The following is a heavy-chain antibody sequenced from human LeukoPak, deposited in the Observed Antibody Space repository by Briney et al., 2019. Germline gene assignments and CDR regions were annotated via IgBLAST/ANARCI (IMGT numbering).Heavy chain of an antibody. D-gene: IGHD2-2*01. CDR1: GYTFTGYY. Sequence: ASVKVSCKASGYTFTGYYMHWVRQAPGQGLEGMGWINPNSGGTNYAQKFQGRVTMTRDTSISTAYMELSRLRSDDTAVYYCARDRAGYCSSTSCQKGVDPWGQGTLVTVSS. CDR3: ARDRAGYCSSTSCQKGVDP. CDR2: INPNSGGT. J-gene: IGHJ5*02. V-gene: IGHV1-2*02.